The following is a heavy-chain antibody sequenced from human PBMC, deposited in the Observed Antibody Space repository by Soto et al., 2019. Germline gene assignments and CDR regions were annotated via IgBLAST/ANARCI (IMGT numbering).Heavy chain of an antibody. CDR2: IYHGGST. CDR1: GGSISSSHW. Sequence: QVQLQESGPGLVKPSGTLSLTCGVSGGSISSSHWWSWVRQPPGKGLEWIGQIYHGGSTNYNPSPKSRVNIXXDXAXXQFSLRLSSVTAADTAVYFWAGASYCGGDCGAIDQWGQGTLVTVSS. V-gene: IGHV4-4*02. CDR3: AGASYCGGDCGAIDQ. J-gene: IGHJ4*02. D-gene: IGHD2-21*02.